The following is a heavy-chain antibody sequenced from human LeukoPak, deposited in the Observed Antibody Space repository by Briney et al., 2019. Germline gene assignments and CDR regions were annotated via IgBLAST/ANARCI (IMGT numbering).Heavy chain of an antibody. CDR1: GFTLSTNA. D-gene: IGHD1-26*01. CDR3: AKDVGKWESLHFFDY. J-gene: IGHJ4*02. Sequence: GGSLRLSCLTSGFTLSTNAMSWVRQAPGKGLEWISGISGSGASTYYADSVKGRFTISRDDSRNTLYLQMNSPRGDDTAVYYCAKDVGKWESLHFFDYWGQGTLVTVSS. CDR2: ISGSGAST. V-gene: IGHV3-23*01.